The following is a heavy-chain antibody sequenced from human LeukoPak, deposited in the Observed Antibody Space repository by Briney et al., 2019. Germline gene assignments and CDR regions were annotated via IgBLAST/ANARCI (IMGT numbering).Heavy chain of an antibody. Sequence: KPSQTLSLTCAVYGGSFSGYYWSWIRQPPGKGLEWIGEINHSGSTNYNPSLKSRVTISVDTSKNQFSLKLSSVTAADTAVYYCAREPDYGDNEGAFDIWGQGTMVTVSS. V-gene: IGHV4-34*01. D-gene: IGHD4-17*01. CDR2: INHSGST. CDR3: AREPDYGDNEGAFDI. J-gene: IGHJ3*02. CDR1: GGSFSGYY.